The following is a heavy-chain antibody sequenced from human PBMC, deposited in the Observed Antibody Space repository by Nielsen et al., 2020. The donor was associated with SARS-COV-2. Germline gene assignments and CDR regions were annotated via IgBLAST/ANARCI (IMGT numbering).Heavy chain of an antibody. CDR3: SSPTVAY. V-gene: IGHV3-73*01. CDR1: GFTFSGSA. Sequence: GGSLRLSCAVSGFTFSGSAMHWVRQASGKGLEWLGRIRSYANEYATAYAASVKGRFTISRDDSKNTAYLQMNSLKPEDTAVYYCSSPTVAYWGQGTLVTVSS. CDR2: IRSYANEYAT. D-gene: IGHD4-23*01. J-gene: IGHJ4*02.